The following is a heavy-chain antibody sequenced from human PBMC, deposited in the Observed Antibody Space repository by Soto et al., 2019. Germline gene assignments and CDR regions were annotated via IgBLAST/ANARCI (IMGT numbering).Heavy chain of an antibody. CDR2: INPTTGLT. D-gene: IGHD2-8*01. Sequence: ASVKVSCKASGYAFSNNFMHRVRQALAQGLEWMGVINPTTGLTSNAQKFQGRFTMTSDTSSSTAYMELSSLRSEDTAVYYCARALRNGYFYGMDIWGQGTTVTVSS. CDR1: GYAFSNNF. J-gene: IGHJ6*02. CDR3: ARALRNGYFYGMDI. V-gene: IGHV1-46*01.